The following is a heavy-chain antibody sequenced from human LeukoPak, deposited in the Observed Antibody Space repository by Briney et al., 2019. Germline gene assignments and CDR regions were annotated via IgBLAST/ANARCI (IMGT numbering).Heavy chain of an antibody. J-gene: IGHJ4*02. CDR1: GVPFSSYS. CDR2: IKPDGTTK. Sequence: GGSLRLSCAASGVPFSSYSMTWVRQAPGKGLEWVANIKPDGTTKFYVDSVKGRFTISRDNALNSLYLQMNSLSAEDTAIYYCARSIPYGTTWYGRSDYWGQGTLVTVSS. D-gene: IGHD6-13*01. CDR3: ARSIPYGTTWYGRSDY. V-gene: IGHV3-7*03.